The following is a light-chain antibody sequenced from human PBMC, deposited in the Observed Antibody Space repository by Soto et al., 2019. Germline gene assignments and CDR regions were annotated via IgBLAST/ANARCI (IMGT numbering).Light chain of an antibody. V-gene: IGKV3-20*01. CDR1: QSVGSY. CDR3: QHYGGPPPWT. Sequence: ENVLTQSPGTLTLSPGERATLSCRASQSVGSYLGWYQKKPGQAPRLLIYGASNRATGIPDRFSGSGSGTDFTLTINRLEPQDFAVYYCQHYGGPPPWTFGQGTKVEI. J-gene: IGKJ1*01. CDR2: GAS.